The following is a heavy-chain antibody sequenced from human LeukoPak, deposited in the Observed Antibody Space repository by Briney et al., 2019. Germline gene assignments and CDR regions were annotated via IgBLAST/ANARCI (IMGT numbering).Heavy chain of an antibody. CDR1: GYTFTTYW. V-gene: IGHV5-51*01. D-gene: IGHD3-16*01. Sequence: GESLKISCKGSGYTFTTYWIGWVRQMPGKGLEWMGIIYPGDSDTRYSPSFQGQVTISADKSISTAYLQWSSLKASDTAMYYCARHAEGRTYYYDNWGQGTLVTVSS. CDR3: ARHAEGRTYYYDN. J-gene: IGHJ4*02. CDR2: IYPGDSDT.